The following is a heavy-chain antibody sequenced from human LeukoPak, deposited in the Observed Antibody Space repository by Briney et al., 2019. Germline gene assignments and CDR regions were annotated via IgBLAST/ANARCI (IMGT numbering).Heavy chain of an antibody. V-gene: IGHV5-51*01. Sequence: PGESLKISCKASGGSFTSYWIGWVRHLPGKGLEWMGTFNPGDSDTRYSPSFQGQVTISADKSISTAYLQWSSLKASDTAMYYCARLTGSGRGYYGMDVWGKGTTVTVSS. CDR2: FNPGDSDT. CDR1: GGSFTSYW. D-gene: IGHD3-10*01. J-gene: IGHJ6*04. CDR3: ARLTGSGRGYYGMDV.